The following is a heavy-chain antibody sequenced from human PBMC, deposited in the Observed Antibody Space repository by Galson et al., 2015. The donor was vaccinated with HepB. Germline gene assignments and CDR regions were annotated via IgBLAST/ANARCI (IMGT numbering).Heavy chain of an antibody. Sequence: DTLSLTCTVSGYSISSGYYWGWIRQPPGKGLEWIGSMHQSGSTYYNPSLKSRVTISVDTSKNQFSLNLSSLTAADTAVYYCTREHRGYSSSWPTLDYWGQGTLVTVSS. V-gene: IGHV4-38-2*02. J-gene: IGHJ4*02. CDR3: TREHRGYSSSWPTLDY. D-gene: IGHD6-13*01. CDR2: MHQSGST. CDR1: GYSISSGYY.